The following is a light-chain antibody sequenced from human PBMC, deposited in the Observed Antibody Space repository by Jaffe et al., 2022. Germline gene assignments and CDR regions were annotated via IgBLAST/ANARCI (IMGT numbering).Light chain of an antibody. Sequence: EIVLTQSPGTLSLSPGERATLSCRASESVNNRYLAWYQQKPGQAPRLLIYDASNKATGIPARFSGSGSGTDFTLTISRLEPEDFAVYYCHQYSSSPQTFGQGTKVEI. CDR3: HQYSSSPQT. CDR1: ESVNNRY. J-gene: IGKJ1*01. CDR2: DAS. V-gene: IGKV3-20*01.